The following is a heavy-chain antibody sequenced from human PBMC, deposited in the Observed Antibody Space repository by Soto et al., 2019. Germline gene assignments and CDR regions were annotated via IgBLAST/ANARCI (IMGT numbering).Heavy chain of an antibody. J-gene: IGHJ3*02. Sequence: QVQLQESGPGLVKPSQTLSLTCTVSGGSISSGGYYWSWIRRHPGKGLEWIGYIYYSGSTYYNPSLKSRVTISVDTSKNQFSLKLSSVTAADTAVYYCARAIAVAVGSDAFDIWGQGTMVTVSS. D-gene: IGHD6-19*01. CDR3: ARAIAVAVGSDAFDI. CDR2: IYYSGST. V-gene: IGHV4-31*03. CDR1: GGSISSGGYY.